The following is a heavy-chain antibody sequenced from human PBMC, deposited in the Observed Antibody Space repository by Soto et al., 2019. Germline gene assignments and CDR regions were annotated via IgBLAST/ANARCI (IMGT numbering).Heavy chain of an antibody. J-gene: IGHJ6*02. D-gene: IGHD3-3*01. Sequence: EVQLLESGGGLVQPGGSLRLSCAASGFTFSSYAMSWVRQAPGKGLEWVSGISGSGGSTYYADSVKGRFTISRDNSKNTLYLQMNSLRAEDTAVYYCANDFYGDYYYSMDVWGQGTTVTVSS. CDR2: ISGSGGST. V-gene: IGHV3-23*01. CDR3: ANDFYGDYYYSMDV. CDR1: GFTFSSYA.